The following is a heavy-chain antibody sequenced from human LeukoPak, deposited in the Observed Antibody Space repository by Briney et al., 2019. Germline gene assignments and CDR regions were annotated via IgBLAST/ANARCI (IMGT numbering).Heavy chain of an antibody. CDR1: GGTSSDSA. V-gene: IGHV1-69*13. D-gene: IGHD3-10*01. Sequence: ASVKVSCAPSGGTSSDSAIAWVRQAPGQGLEWLGGIISTFRLVKYAQKFQGRVTITADESTNTTYMELRRLRSEDTAVYYCARQTYYFATKTYYGYGWFDPWGQGTLVTVSS. J-gene: IGHJ5*02. CDR2: IISTFRLV. CDR3: ARQTYYFATKTYYGYGWFDP.